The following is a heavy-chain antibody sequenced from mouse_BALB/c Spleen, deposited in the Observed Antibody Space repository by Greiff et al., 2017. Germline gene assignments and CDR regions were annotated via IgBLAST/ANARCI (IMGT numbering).Heavy chain of an antibody. D-gene: IGHD1-1*01. CDR1: GFDFSRYW. V-gene: IGHV4-1*02. CDR2: INPDSSTI. Sequence: EVKLVESGGGLVQPGGSLKLSCAASGFDFSRYWMSWVRQAPGKGLEWIGEINPDSSTINYTPSLKDKFIISRDNAKNTLYLQMSKVRSEDTALYYCARPITTVVADWYFDGWGAGTTVTVSS. CDR3: ARPITTVVADWYFDG. J-gene: IGHJ1*01.